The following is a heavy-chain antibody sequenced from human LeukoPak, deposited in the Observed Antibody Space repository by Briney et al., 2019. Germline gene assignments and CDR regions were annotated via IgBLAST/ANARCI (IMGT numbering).Heavy chain of an antibody. CDR3: AYYVIDYYGSGSLDP. Sequence: GASVKVSCKASGYTFTGYYMHWVRQAPGQGLEWMGWINPNSGGTNYAQKFQGRVTMTRDTSTSTVYMELSSLRSEDTAVYYCAYYVIDYYGSGSLDPWGQGTLVTVSS. CDR1: GYTFTGYY. CDR2: INPNSGGT. J-gene: IGHJ5*02. V-gene: IGHV1-2*02. D-gene: IGHD3-10*01.